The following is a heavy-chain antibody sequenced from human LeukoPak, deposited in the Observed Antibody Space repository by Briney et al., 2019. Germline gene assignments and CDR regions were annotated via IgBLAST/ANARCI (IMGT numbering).Heavy chain of an antibody. D-gene: IGHD3-9*01. CDR1: GFTFSSYG. Sequence: GGSLRLSCAASGFTFSSYGMHWVRQAPGKGLEWVAVISYDGSNKYYADSVKGRFTISRDNAKNSLYLQMNSLRAEDTAVYYCARDAHFDWLLSKGNWFDPWGQGTLVTVSS. V-gene: IGHV3-30*03. J-gene: IGHJ5*02. CDR2: ISYDGSNK. CDR3: ARDAHFDWLLSKGNWFDP.